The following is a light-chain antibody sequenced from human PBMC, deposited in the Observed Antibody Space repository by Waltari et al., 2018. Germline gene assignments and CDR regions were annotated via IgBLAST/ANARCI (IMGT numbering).Light chain of an antibody. V-gene: IGLV2-23*02. CDR1: SSDVGYYNL. J-gene: IGLJ2*01. CDR3: CSVAGSVTFVV. CDR2: EVT. Sequence: QSALTQPASVSGSPGQSITIFCSGTSSDVGYYNLVSWYQQHPGKAPKVIIYEVTKRPSGVSNRVSGSKSGNTASLTIVGLQAEDEAEYFCCSVAGSVTFVVFGGGTKVTVL.